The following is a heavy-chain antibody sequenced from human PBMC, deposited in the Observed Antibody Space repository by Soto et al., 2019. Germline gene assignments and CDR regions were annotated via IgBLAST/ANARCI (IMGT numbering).Heavy chain of an antibody. J-gene: IGHJ5*01. Sequence: EVQLVESGGGLVQPGGSLRLSFEASRGAFGDYWMHWVRQAPGKGLVWVSRINRDANDIIYADSVKGRFTASRDNAKNMVFLQMNSLRVEDTAVYYCARDVPQKWFDSWGQGTLVTVSS. CDR1: RGAFGDYW. V-gene: IGHV3-74*01. D-gene: IGHD3-10*02. CDR2: INRDANDI. CDR3: ARDVPQKWFDS.